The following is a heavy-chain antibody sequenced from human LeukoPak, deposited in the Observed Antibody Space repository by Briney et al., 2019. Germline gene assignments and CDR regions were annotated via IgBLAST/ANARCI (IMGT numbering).Heavy chain of an antibody. J-gene: IGHJ4*02. V-gene: IGHV3-9*01. D-gene: IGHD3-16*02. CDR2: ISWNSGSI. CDR1: GFTFDDYA. CDR3: ARDQREGHDYDYVWGSYRPFDY. Sequence: GGSLRLSCAASGFTFDDYAMHWVRQAPGKGLEWVSGISWNSGSIGFADSVKGRFTISRDNAKNSLYLQMNSLRAEDTAVYYCARDQREGHDYDYVWGSYRPFDYWGQGTLVTVSS.